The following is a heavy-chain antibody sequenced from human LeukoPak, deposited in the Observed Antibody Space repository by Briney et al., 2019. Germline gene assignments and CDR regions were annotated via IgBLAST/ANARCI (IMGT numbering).Heavy chain of an antibody. V-gene: IGHV4-59*12. J-gene: IGHJ4*02. CDR1: GGSISSYY. D-gene: IGHD2-15*01. Sequence: PSETLSLTCTVSGGSISSYYWSWIRQPPGKGLEWIGYIYYSGSTNYNPSLKSRVTISVDTSKNQFSLKLSSVTAADTAVYYCARGPYAGSGRSLYWGQGTLVTVSS. CDR2: IYYSGST. CDR3: ARGPYAGSGRSLY.